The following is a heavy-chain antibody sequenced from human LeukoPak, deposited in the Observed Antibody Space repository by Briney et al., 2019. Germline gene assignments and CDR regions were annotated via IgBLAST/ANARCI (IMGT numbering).Heavy chain of an antibody. CDR2: IHKNVGT. CDR1: GGSISSNY. Sequence: SETLSLTCTVSGGSISSNYWSWIRQPPGKGLEWIGYIHKNVGTNYNPSLKSRVTISLDTSKNQFSLKLSSVTAADTAVYYCARTLDTSGYYYYYDNWGQGTVVTVSS. CDR3: ARTLDTSGYYYYYDN. J-gene: IGHJ4*02. D-gene: IGHD3-22*01. V-gene: IGHV4-59*01.